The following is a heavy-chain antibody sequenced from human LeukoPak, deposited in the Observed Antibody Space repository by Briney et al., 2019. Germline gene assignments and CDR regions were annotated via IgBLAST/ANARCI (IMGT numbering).Heavy chain of an antibody. J-gene: IGHJ4*02. CDR3: ARNPGPADYDFWPYYFDY. CDR2: IYYSGST. CDR1: GGSISSYY. Sequence: SETLSLTCTVSGGSISSYYWSWIRHPPGKGLEWIGYIYYSGSTNYNPSLKSRVTISVDTSKNHFSLKLSSVTAADTAVYYCARNPGPADYDFWPYYFDYWGQGTLVTVYS. D-gene: IGHD3-3*01. V-gene: IGHV4-59*01.